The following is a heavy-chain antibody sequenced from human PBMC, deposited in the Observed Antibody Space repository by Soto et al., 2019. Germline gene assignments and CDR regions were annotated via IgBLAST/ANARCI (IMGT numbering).Heavy chain of an antibody. CDR3: ARESPPDTAMVQADY. CDR2: IIPIFGTA. D-gene: IGHD5-18*01. V-gene: IGHV1-69*06. CDR1: GGTFSSYA. Sequence: SVKVSGKTSGGTFSSYAISWVRQAPGQGLEWMGGIIPIFGTANYAQKFQGRVTITADKSTSTAYMELSSLRSEDTAVYYCARESPPDTAMVQADYWGQGTLVTVST. J-gene: IGHJ4*02.